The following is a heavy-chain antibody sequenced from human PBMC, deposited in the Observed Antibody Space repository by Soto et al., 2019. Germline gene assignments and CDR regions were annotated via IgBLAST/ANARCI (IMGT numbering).Heavy chain of an antibody. CDR2: ISGSGTKT. CDR3: AKDHPVIEVVKVFEY. J-gene: IGHJ4*02. Sequence: LRLSCAASGFSFSSYAMSWVRQAPGKGLDWVSAISGSGTKTHYADSVKARFTISRDNSKNTLYLQMNSLRAEDTAVYYCAKDHPVIEVVKVFEYWGRGALVTVSS. V-gene: IGHV3-23*01. D-gene: IGHD3-22*01. CDR1: GFSFSSYA.